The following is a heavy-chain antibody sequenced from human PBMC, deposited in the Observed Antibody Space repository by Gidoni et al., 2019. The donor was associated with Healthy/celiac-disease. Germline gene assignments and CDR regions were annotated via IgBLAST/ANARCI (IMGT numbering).Heavy chain of an antibody. CDR3: VKEGYCSSTSCYRAFDI. Sequence: EVQLVESGGGLVQPGGSLRLSCSASGFTFSSYAMHWVRQAPGKGLEYVSAISSNGGSTYYADSVKGRFTISRDNSKNTLYLQMSSLRAEDTAVYYCVKEGYCSSTSCYRAFDIWGQGTMVTVSS. CDR2: ISSNGGST. CDR1: GFTFSSYA. D-gene: IGHD2-2*02. V-gene: IGHV3-64D*06. J-gene: IGHJ3*02.